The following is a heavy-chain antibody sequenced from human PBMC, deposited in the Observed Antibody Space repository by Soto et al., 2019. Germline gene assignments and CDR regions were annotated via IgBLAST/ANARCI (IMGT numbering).Heavy chain of an antibody. D-gene: IGHD1-7*01. CDR3: ARDHWNYGHYYYGMDV. J-gene: IGHJ6*02. CDR1: GFTFSSYG. CDR2: IWYDGSNK. Sequence: GGSLRLSCAASGFTFSSYGMHWVRQAPGKGLEWVAVIWYDGSNKYYADSVKGRFTISRDNSKNTLYLQMNSLRAEDTAVYYCARDHWNYGHYYYGMDVWGQGTTVTVSS. V-gene: IGHV3-33*01.